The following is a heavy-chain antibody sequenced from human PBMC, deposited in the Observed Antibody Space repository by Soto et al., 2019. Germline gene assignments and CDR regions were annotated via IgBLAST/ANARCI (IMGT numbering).Heavy chain of an antibody. Sequence: GGSLRLSCAASGFTFSSYSMNWVRQAPGKGLEWVSYISSSSSTIYYADSVKGRFTISRDNAKNSLYLQMKSLRDEDKAFYYCVGSAPVFWSGYSYYYYYGMDVWGQGTTVTVSS. CDR2: ISSSSSTI. CDR3: VGSAPVFWSGYSYYYYYGMDV. V-gene: IGHV3-48*02. J-gene: IGHJ6*02. D-gene: IGHD3-3*01. CDR1: GFTFSSYS.